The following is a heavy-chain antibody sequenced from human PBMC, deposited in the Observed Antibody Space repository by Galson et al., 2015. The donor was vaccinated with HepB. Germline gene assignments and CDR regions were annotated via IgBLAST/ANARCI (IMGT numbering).Heavy chain of an antibody. CDR1: GYSFTSDW. J-gene: IGHJ4*02. V-gene: IGHV5-51*01. Sequence: SGAEVKKPGDSLKISCKGSGYSFTSDWIAWGRQMPGKGLEWMGIIYPDDSDTRYSPSFQGQVTISADKSISTAYLQWSSLKASDTAMYYCARLNTGSYYYGVYWGQGTLVTVSS. D-gene: IGHD1-26*01. CDR3: ARLNTGSYYYGVY. CDR2: IYPDDSDT.